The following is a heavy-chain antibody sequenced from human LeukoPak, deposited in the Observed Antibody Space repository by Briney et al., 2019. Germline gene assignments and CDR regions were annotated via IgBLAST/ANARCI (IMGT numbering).Heavy chain of an antibody. CDR1: GFTFSSYA. CDR2: VRDSGIGT. V-gene: IGHV3-23*01. D-gene: IGHD6-19*01. J-gene: IGHJ4*02. Sequence: PGGSLRLSCAASGFTFSSYAMTWVRQAPGKGLEWVSTVRDSGIGTYSADSVKGRFTISRDNSKNTLFLQMNSLRAEDTAVYYCAKGGSSGWPSDCWGQGTPVTVSS. CDR3: AKGGSSGWPSDC.